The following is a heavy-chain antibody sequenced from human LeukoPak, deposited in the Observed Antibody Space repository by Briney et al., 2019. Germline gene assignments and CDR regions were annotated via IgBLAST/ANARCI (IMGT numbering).Heavy chain of an antibody. CDR2: INTDGTVT. Sequence: GRSASLSCAPCVFTLRKYCMLGVRQPPARGGEGVSRINTDGTVTTYAGSVKGRFTVSRDNDDNTMFLQMNSVRDEDRAVYYCATKQWLAPPPDSWGQGTPVTVSS. CDR3: ATKQWLAPPPDS. CDR1: VFTLRKYC. V-gene: IGHV3-74*01. D-gene: IGHD6-19*01. J-gene: IGHJ4*02.